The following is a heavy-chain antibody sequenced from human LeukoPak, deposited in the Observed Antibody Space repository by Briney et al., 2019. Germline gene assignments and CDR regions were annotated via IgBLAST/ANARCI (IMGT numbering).Heavy chain of an antibody. V-gene: IGHV3-11*01. CDR3: ARDGLGTAMAFNYGMDV. CDR1: GFTFSDYY. Sequence: GGSLRLSCAASGFTFSDYYMSWIRQAPGKGLEWVSYIISSGSTIYYADSVKGRFTISRDNAKNSLYLQMNSLRAEDTAVYYCARDGLGTAMAFNYGMDVWGQGTTVTVSS. J-gene: IGHJ6*02. CDR2: IISSGSTI. D-gene: IGHD5-18*01.